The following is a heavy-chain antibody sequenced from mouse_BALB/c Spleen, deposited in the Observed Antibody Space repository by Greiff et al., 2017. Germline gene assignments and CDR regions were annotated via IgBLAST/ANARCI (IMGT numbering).Heavy chain of an antibody. J-gene: IGHJ4*01. D-gene: IGHD2-12*01. Sequence: QVHVKQSGAELVRPGTSVKVSCKASGYAFTNYLIEWVKQRPGQGLEWIGVINPGSGGTNYNEKFKGKATLTADKSSSTAYMQLSSLTADDSAVYFCARVLHYAMDYGGQGTSVTVSS. CDR3: ARVLHYAMDY. CDR2: INPGSGGT. V-gene: IGHV1-54*01. CDR1: GYAFTNYL.